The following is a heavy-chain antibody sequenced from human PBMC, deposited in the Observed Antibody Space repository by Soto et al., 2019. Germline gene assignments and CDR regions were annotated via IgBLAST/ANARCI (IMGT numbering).Heavy chain of an antibody. Sequence: PSETLSLTCTVSGGSISSYYWSWIRQPPGKGLEWIGYIYYSGSTNYNPSLKSRVTISVDTSKNTLYLQMNSLRVEDTAVYYCARVNDYGGPGIGFDPWGQGTLVTVSS. V-gene: IGHV4-59*12. J-gene: IGHJ5*02. D-gene: IGHD4-17*01. CDR3: ARVNDYGGPGIGFDP. CDR1: GGSISSYY. CDR2: IYYSGST.